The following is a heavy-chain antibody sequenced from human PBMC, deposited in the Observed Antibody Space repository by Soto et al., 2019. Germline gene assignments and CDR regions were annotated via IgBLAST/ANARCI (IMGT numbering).Heavy chain of an antibody. D-gene: IGHD4-17*01. V-gene: IGHV3-30*18. CDR1: GFTFSSYG. Sequence: QVQLVESGGGVVQPGRSLRLSCAASGFTFSSYGMHWVRQAPGKGLEWVAVISYDGSNKYYADSVKGRFTISRDNSKNTLYLQMNSLRAEDTAVYYCAKEMNGGNYGDPLLDPAAHPYYYGMDVWGQGTTVTVSS. J-gene: IGHJ6*02. CDR3: AKEMNGGNYGDPLLDPAAHPYYYGMDV. CDR2: ISYDGSNK.